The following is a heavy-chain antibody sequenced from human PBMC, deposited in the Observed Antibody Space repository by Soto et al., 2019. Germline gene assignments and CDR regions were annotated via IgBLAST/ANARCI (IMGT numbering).Heavy chain of an antibody. CDR2: ISSSSSTI. V-gene: IGHV3-48*01. J-gene: IGHJ4*02. CDR3: ARQISWLRRANFDY. Sequence: PGGSLRLSCAASGFTFSSYSMNWVRQAPGKGLEWVSYISSSSSTIYYADSVKGRFTISRDNAKNSLYLQMNSLRAEDTSVYYCARQISWLRRANFDYWGQGTLVTVSS. CDR1: GFTFSSYS. D-gene: IGHD5-12*01.